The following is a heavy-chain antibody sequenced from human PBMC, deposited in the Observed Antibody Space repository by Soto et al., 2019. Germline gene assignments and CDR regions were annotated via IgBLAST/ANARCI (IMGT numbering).Heavy chain of an antibody. D-gene: IGHD4-17*01. CDR1: GFTFSSYG. J-gene: IGHJ4*02. CDR3: AKLPYGDYAEFDY. V-gene: IGHV3-30*18. Sequence: PGGSLRLSCAASGFTFSSYGMHWVRQAPGKGLEWVAIISYDGSKKSCIESVKGRFTISRDNSKNTLFLQMNSLRAEDTAVYYCAKLPYGDYAEFDYWGQGTLVTVSP. CDR2: ISYDGSKK.